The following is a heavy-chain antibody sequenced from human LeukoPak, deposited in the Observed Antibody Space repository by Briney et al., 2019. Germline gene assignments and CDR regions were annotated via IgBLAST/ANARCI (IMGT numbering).Heavy chain of an antibody. J-gene: IGHJ4*02. Sequence: AGGSLRLSCAASGFTFSSYAMHWVRQAPGKGLEWVAVISYDGSNKYYADSVKGRFTISRDNSKNTLYLQMNSLRAEDTAVYYCAREVGLAYCGGDCYPPLGYWGQGTLVTVSS. CDR3: AREVGLAYCGGDCYPPLGY. CDR1: GFTFSSYA. V-gene: IGHV3-30-3*01. CDR2: ISYDGSNK. D-gene: IGHD2-21*02.